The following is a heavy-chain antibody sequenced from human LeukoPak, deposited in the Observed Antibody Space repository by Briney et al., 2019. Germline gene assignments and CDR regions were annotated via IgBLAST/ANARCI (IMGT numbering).Heavy chain of an antibody. V-gene: IGHV1-24*01. CDR1: VYTLTELS. D-gene: IGHD3-3*01. J-gene: IGHJ4*02. Sequence: SVKVSCKVSVYTLTELSIHWVRQAPGKGLEGMGGFDPEDGETIFAHKFQGRVTMTEDRSTDTAYMELSSLTSDDTSVYYCATGSGPFDYWGQGTLVTVSS. CDR3: ATGSGPFDY. CDR2: FDPEDGET.